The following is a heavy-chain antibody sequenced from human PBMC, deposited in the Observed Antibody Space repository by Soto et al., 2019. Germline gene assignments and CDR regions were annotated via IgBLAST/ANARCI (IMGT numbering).Heavy chain of an antibody. CDR3: ARTRGSGWSFDY. V-gene: IGHV4-59*01. D-gene: IGHD6-19*01. CDR2: IYYSGST. J-gene: IGHJ4*02. CDR1: GGSISTDY. Sequence: QVHLQESGPGLVKPSETLSLICTVSGGSISTDYWSWLRQSPGKGLEWIGYIYYSGSTKYNPSLKSRVMNSLDKAKNQFSLKLTSLNAADSAVYYCARTRGSGWSFDYWGQGTLVTVS.